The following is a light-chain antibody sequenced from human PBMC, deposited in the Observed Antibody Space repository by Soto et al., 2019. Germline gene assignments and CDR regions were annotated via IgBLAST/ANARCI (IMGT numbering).Light chain of an antibody. J-gene: IGKJ1*01. CDR1: QSITSNY. Sequence: EIVLTQSPGTLSLSPGERATLSCRASQSITSNYLAWYQQKPGQAPRLLIYLASNRAAGIPDRFSGSGSGADFTLTINRLEPDDFAVYLCQKYGSSPWTFGQGTKVDIK. V-gene: IGKV3-20*01. CDR2: LAS. CDR3: QKYGSSPWT.